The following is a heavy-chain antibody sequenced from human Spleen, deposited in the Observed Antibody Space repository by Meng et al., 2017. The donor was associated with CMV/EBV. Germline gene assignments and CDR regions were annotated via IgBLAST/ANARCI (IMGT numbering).Heavy chain of an antibody. V-gene: IGHV1-8*01. D-gene: IGHD3-3*01. J-gene: IGHJ4*02. CDR3: ARGDTIFGVAALGTYY. CDR2: MNPHTGNA. CDR1: GYTFTSYD. Sequence: ASVKVSCKASGYTFTSYDINWVRQATGQGLEWMGWMNPHTGNAAYARKFQGRVTMTRDTSMSTAFMELNSLRSDDTAVYYCARGDTIFGVAALGTYYWGQGTLVTVSS.